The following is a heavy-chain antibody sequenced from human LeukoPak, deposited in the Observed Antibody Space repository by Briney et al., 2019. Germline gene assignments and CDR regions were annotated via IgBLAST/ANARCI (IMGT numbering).Heavy chain of an antibody. V-gene: IGHV4-34*01. Sequence: SETLSLTCTVSGGSISSYYWSWIRQPPGKGLEWIGEINHSGSTNYNPSLKSRVTISVDTSKNQFSLKLSSVTAADTAVYYCARGLYSSSWYHYYYGMDVWGQGTTVTVSS. CDR2: INHSGST. CDR1: GGSISSYY. J-gene: IGHJ6*02. CDR3: ARGLYSSSWYHYYYGMDV. D-gene: IGHD6-13*01.